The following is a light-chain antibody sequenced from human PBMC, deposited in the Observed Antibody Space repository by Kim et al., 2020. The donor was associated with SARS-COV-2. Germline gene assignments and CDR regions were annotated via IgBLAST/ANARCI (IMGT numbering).Light chain of an antibody. CDR1: QLGYKY. J-gene: IGLJ2*01. CDR2: QDT. V-gene: IGLV3-1*01. Sequence: VSPGQTASITCSGNQLGYKYACWYQQNPGQSPVLVIYQDTKRPSGIPVRFSGSNSGNTATLTISGTQAMDEADYYCQTWDSTTVFFGGGTQLTVL. CDR3: QTWDSTTVF.